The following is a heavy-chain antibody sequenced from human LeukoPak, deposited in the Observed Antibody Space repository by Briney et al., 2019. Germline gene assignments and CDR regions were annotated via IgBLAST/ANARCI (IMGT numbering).Heavy chain of an antibody. CDR2: IRSKDQNSAT. Sequence: GGSLRLSCAASGFSFSDSPIHWVRQASGKGLGWVGRIRSKDQNSATAYAESVKGRFTISRDDSKNMAYLQMNSLRIEDTAVYYCESSITKAGGSWGQGTLVTVSS. D-gene: IGHD2-21*01. CDR1: GFSFSDSP. V-gene: IGHV3-73*01. J-gene: IGHJ5*02. CDR3: ESSITKAGGS.